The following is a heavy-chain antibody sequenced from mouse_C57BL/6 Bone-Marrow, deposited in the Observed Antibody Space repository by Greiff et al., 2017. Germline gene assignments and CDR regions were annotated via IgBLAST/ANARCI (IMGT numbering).Heavy chain of an antibody. J-gene: IGHJ1*03. V-gene: IGHV5-9*01. CDR3: SRQVTTVLATKYFDV. D-gene: IGHD1-1*01. CDR2: ISGGGGNT. Sequence: EVQLVESGGGLAMPGGSLQLSCAASGFTFSSYTMPWVRQTPEKRLQWVAAISGGGGNTYYPDSVKGRFTISRDNATNILYLQMSSLRSEYTALYYCSRQVTTVLATKYFDVWGTGTTVTVSS. CDR1: GFTFSSYT.